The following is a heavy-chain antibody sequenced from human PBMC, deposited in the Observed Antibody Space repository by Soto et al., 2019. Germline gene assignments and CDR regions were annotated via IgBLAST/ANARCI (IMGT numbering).Heavy chain of an antibody. D-gene: IGHD5-12*01. J-gene: IGHJ4*02. CDR3: AREGRGYDYYFDY. Sequence: VQLVESGGGVVQPGRSLRLSCEASGFTFSNYAMHWVRQAPGKGLEWVAVLWYDGSNKYYANSVKGRFTISRDNSKSTLYLQMNSLRAEDTAVFYCAREGRGYDYYFDYWGQGTLVTVSS. CDR2: LWYDGSNK. CDR1: GFTFSNYA. V-gene: IGHV3-33*01.